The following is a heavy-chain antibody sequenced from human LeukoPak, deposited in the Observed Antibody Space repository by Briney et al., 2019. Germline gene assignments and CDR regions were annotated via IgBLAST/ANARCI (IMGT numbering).Heavy chain of an antibody. CDR1: GFTFSSYW. V-gene: IGHV3-74*01. D-gene: IGHD3-3*01. CDR3: ARAPPGYYDFWSGYYYFDY. Sequence: QTGGSLRLSCAASGFTFSSYWMHWVRQAPGKGLVWVSRINSDGSSTSYADSVKGRFTISRDNAKNTLYLQMNSLRAEDTAVYYCARAPPGYYDFWSGYYYFDYWGQGTLVTVSS. J-gene: IGHJ4*02. CDR2: INSDGSST.